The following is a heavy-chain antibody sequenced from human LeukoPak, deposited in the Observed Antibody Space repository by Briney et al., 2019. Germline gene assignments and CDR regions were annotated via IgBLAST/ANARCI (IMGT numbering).Heavy chain of an antibody. Sequence: GASVKVSCKASVYTFTSYGISWVRQAPGQGLEWMGWISAYNGNTNYAQKLQGRVSVTTDTSRSTAYMELRRLRSDDTAVYYCARDSYCTNGVCYLDYWGQGTLVTVSS. J-gene: IGHJ4*02. D-gene: IGHD2-8*01. V-gene: IGHV1-18*01. CDR3: ARDSYCTNGVCYLDY. CDR1: VYTFTSYG. CDR2: ISAYNGNT.